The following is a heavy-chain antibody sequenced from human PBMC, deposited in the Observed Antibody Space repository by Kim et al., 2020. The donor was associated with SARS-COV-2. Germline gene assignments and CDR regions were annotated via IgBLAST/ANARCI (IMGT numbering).Heavy chain of an antibody. CDR3: ARAAAAVGPLPWYNWFDP. CDR2: TYYRSKWYN. CDR1: GDSVSSNSAA. V-gene: IGHV6-1*01. Sequence: SQTLSLTCALSGDSVSSNSAAWNWIRQSPSRGLEWLGRTYYRSKWYNDYAVSVKSRITINPDTSKNQFSLQLNSVTPEDTAVYYCARAAAAVGPLPWYNWFDPWGQGTLVTVSP. D-gene: IGHD6-13*01. J-gene: IGHJ5*02.